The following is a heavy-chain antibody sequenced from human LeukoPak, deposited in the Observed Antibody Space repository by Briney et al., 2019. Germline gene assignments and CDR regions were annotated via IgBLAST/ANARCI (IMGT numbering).Heavy chain of an antibody. V-gene: IGHV4-59*08. D-gene: IGHD3-22*01. CDR1: GGSISSYY. CDR3: ARLAKGGYYDSSGYYPPRNAFDI. Sequence: SETLSLTRTVSGGSISSYYWSWIRQPPGKGLEWIGYIYYSGSTNYNPSLKSRVTISVDTSKNQFSLKLSSVTAADTAVYYCARLAKGGYYDSSGYYPPRNAFDIWGQGTMVTVSS. CDR2: IYYSGST. J-gene: IGHJ3*02.